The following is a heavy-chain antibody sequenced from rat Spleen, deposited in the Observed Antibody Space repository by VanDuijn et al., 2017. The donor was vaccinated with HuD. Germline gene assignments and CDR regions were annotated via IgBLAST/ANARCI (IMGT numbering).Heavy chain of an antibody. J-gene: IGHJ2*01. Sequence: EVQLVESGGGLVQPGRSMKLSCAASGFTFSSFPMAWVRQAPTKGLEWVATISTSGGSTYYRDSVKGRFTISRDNAKSTLYLQMNSLRSEDTATYYCTRGSGSDYWGQGVMVTVSS. CDR2: ISTSGGST. CDR1: GFTFSSFP. D-gene: IGHD3-7*01. V-gene: IGHV5-46*01. CDR3: TRGSGSDY.